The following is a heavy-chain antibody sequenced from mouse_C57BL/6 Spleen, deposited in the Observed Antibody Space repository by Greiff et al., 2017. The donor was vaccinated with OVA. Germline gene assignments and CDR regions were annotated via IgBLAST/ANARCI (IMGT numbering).Heavy chain of an antibody. Sequence: VKVVESGPGLVQPSQSLSITCTVSGFSLTSYGVHWVRQSPGKGLEWLGVIWSGGSTDYNAAFISRLSISKDNSKSQVFFKMNSLQADDTAIYYCARNGYDAWFAYWGQGTLVTVSA. CDR1: GFSLTSYG. CDR3: ARNGYDAWFAY. CDR2: IWSGGST. J-gene: IGHJ3*01. D-gene: IGHD2-2*01. V-gene: IGHV2-2*01.